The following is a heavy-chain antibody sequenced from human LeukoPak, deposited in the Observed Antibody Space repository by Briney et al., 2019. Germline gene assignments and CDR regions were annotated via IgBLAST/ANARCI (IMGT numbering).Heavy chain of an antibody. D-gene: IGHD5-24*01. J-gene: IGHJ4*02. CDR3: ASALDRDVYRSHDY. CDR2: ICSSSSTI. V-gene: IGHV3-48*01. CDR1: GFTFSSYS. Sequence: GGSLRLSCAASGFTFSSYSMNWVRQAPGKGLEWVSYICSSSSTIYYANSVKGPFTISRDNAKKSLYLQMNSLRAEGTAVYYCASALDRDVYRSHDYWGQGTLVTVSS.